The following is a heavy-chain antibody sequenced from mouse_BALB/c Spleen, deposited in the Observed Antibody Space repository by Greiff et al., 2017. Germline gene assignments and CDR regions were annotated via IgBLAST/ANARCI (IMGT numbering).Heavy chain of an antibody. CDR1: GYSITSGYS. D-gene: IGHD2-3*01. CDR2: IPYSGST. CDR3: AREAIYDGYPYAMDY. Sequence: EVKLVESGPDLVKPSQSLSLTCTVTGYSITSGYSWHWIRQFPGNKLEWIDYIPYSGSTNYNPSLKSRLSITRDTSTNQFFLQLNSVTTEDTATYYCAREAIYDGYPYAMDYWGQGTSVTVSS. J-gene: IGHJ4*01. V-gene: IGHV3-1*02.